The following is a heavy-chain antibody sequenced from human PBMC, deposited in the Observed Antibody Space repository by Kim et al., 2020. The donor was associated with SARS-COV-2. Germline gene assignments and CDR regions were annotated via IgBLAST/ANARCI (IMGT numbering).Heavy chain of an antibody. CDR2: INTNTGNP. CDR3: ARDPTMVRRYWQVRFDP. V-gene: IGHV7-4-1*02. D-gene: IGHD3-10*01. CDR1: GYTFTSYA. Sequence: ASVKVSCKASGYTFTSYAMNWVRQAPGQGLEWMGWINTNTGNPTYDQGFTGRFVFSLDTSVSTAYLQISSLKAEDTAVYYCARDPTMVRRYWQVRFDPWGQGTLVTVSS. J-gene: IGHJ5*02.